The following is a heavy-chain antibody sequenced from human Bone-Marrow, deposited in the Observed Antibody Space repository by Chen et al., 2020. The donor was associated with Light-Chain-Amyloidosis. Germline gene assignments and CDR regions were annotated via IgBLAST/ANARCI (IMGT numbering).Heavy chain of an antibody. Sequence: QVQLVHSGAEVKKPGASVKVSCKASGYTFTHFVIHWVRQAPGQRLEWMGWINAGNGNTKYSQKFQDRVTFTRHTSASTAYMELSSLTSEDPAVYYCARDMGSGWLSDYSDYWGQGTLVSVSS. J-gene: IGHJ4*02. CDR2: INAGNGNT. CDR3: ARDMGSGWLSDYSDY. CDR1: GYTFTHFV. V-gene: IGHV1-3*01. D-gene: IGHD6-19*01.